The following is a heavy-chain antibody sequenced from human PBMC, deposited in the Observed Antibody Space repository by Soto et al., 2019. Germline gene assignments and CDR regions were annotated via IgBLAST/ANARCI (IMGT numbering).Heavy chain of an antibody. CDR3: SDGYNFGY. Sequence: GGSLKLSSASSGFTFSSYAMSWVRQAPGKGLDWVSAISGSGGSTYYADSVKGRFTISRDNSKNTLYLQMNSLRAEDTAVYYCSDGYNFGYWGQGTLVTVSS. CDR2: ISGSGGST. D-gene: IGHD5-12*01. J-gene: IGHJ4*02. V-gene: IGHV3-23*01. CDR1: GFTFSSYA.